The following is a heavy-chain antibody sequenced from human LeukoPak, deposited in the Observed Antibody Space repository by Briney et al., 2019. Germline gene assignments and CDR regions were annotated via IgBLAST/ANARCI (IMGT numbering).Heavy chain of an antibody. D-gene: IGHD3-3*01. J-gene: IGHJ4*02. V-gene: IGHV4-30-4*08. CDR3: ARGRFLEWSPLDY. CDR2: IYYSGST. Sequence: PSETLSLTCTVSGGSISSGDYYWSWIRQPPGKGLEWIGYIYYSGSTYYNPSLKSRVTISVDTSKNQFSLKLSSVTAADTAVYYYARGRFLEWSPLDYWGQGTLVTVSS. CDR1: GGSISSGDYY.